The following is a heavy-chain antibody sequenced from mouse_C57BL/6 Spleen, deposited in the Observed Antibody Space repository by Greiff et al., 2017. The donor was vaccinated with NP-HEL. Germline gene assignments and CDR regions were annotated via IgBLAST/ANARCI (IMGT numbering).Heavy chain of an antibody. CDR1: GFTFSSYA. J-gene: IGHJ1*03. CDR2: ISSGGDYI. V-gene: IGHV5-9-1*02. D-gene: IGHD1-1*01. CDR3: TRDQGVYGSSYPDV. Sequence: DVQLVESGEGLVKPGGSLKLSCAASGFTFSSYAMSWVRQTPEKRLEWVAYISSGGDYIYYADTVKGRFTISRDNARNTLYLQMSSLKSEDTAMYYCTRDQGVYGSSYPDVWGTGTTVTVSS.